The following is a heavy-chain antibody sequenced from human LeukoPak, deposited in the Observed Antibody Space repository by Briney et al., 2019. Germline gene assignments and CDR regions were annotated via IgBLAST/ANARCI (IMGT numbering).Heavy chain of an antibody. CDR2: IYYSGNT. CDR1: GVSISSSNSY. D-gene: IGHD5-24*01. Sequence: SETLSLTCTVSGVSISSSNSYWGWIRQPPGTGLEWIGSIYYSGNTYYNASLKSQVSISIDTSKNQFSLKLNSVTAADTAVYYCARGRDGYNFLNRGEYYYFDYWGQGTLVTVSS. CDR3: ARGRDGYNFLNRGEYYYFDY. V-gene: IGHV4-39*01. J-gene: IGHJ4*02.